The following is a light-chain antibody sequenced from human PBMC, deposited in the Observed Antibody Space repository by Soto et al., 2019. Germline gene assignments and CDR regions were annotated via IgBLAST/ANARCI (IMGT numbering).Light chain of an antibody. Sequence: EIVMTQSPATLSVSPGERATLSCRASQSISSKLGWYQQRPGQAPRLLIYGASTRATGIPARFSGSGSGTEFTLTTTSLQSEDSAVYYYHHYNSCPTITFGQGPLLEMK. CDR1: QSISSK. CDR2: GAS. J-gene: IGKJ5*01. V-gene: IGKV3-15*01. CDR3: HHYNSCPTIT.